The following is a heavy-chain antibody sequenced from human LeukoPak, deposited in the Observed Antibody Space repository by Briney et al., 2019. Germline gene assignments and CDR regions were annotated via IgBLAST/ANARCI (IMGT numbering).Heavy chain of an antibody. V-gene: IGHV4-34*01. CDR1: GGSFSGYY. J-gene: IGHJ4*02. CDR2: INHSGST. D-gene: IGHD6-19*01. Sequence: SETLSLTCAVYGGSFSGYYWSWIRQPPGKGLEWIGEINHSGSTNYNPSLKSRVTISVDTSKNQFSLKLSSVTAADTAVYYCARLLAGTFDYWGQGTLVTVSS. CDR3: ARLLAGTFDY.